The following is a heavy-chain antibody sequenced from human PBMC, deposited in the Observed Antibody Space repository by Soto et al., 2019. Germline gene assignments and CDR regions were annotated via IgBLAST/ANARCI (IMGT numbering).Heavy chain of an antibody. Sequence: QVQLQESGPGLVKPSGTLSLICNVSSGSISSSNWWSWVRQSPGKGLEWIAEIYQSGSTNSNPSLKSRVIISVDKSKNQFSLKLSSVTAADTAVYYCAGGITVAGPSRDAFDIWGQGTMVTVSS. V-gene: IGHV4-4*02. CDR3: AGGITVAGPSRDAFDI. CDR2: IYQSGST. J-gene: IGHJ3*02. CDR1: SGSISSSNW. D-gene: IGHD6-19*01.